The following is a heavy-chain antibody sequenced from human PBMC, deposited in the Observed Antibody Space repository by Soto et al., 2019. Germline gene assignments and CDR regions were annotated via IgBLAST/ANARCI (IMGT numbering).Heavy chain of an antibody. CDR3: ARVNSEALEWSSYYYYYMDV. CDR2: IYYSGST. Sequence: QVQLQESGPGLVKPSQTLSLTCTVSGGSISSGGYYWSWIRQHPGKGLEWIGYIYYSGSTYYNPSLKSRVTISVDTSKNQFSLKLSSVTAADTAAYYCARVNSEALEWSSYYYYYMDVWGKGTTVTVSS. D-gene: IGHD3-3*01. V-gene: IGHV4-31*03. CDR1: GGSISSGGYY. J-gene: IGHJ6*03.